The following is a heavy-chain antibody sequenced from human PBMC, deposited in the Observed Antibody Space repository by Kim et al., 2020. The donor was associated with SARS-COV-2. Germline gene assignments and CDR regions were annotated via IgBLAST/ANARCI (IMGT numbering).Heavy chain of an antibody. CDR3: ARDTPTMATID. CDR1: GFTVSNNY. D-gene: IGHD5-18*01. CDR2: IYSDGST. Sequence: GGSLRLSCAASGFTVSNNYLSWVRQAPGKGLEWVSVIYSDGSTYYADSVKGRFTISRDNSKNTLYLQVNSLRAEDRAVDYCARDTPTMATIDWGQGTLDT. J-gene: IGHJ4*02. V-gene: IGHV3-66*01.